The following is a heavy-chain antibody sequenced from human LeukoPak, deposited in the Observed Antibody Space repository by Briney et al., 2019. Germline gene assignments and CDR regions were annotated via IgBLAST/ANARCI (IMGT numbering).Heavy chain of an antibody. D-gene: IGHD3-22*01. CDR3: ARDAHYYDSSGYVI. CDR2: IYYSGST. CDR1: GGSISSGGYY. V-gene: IGHV4-31*03. Sequence: SQTLSLTCTVSGGSISSGGYYWSWIRQHPGQGLEWIGYIYYSGSTYYNPSLKSRVTISVDTSKNQFSLKLSSVTAADTAVYYCARDAHYYDSSGYVIWGQGTMVTVSS. J-gene: IGHJ3*02.